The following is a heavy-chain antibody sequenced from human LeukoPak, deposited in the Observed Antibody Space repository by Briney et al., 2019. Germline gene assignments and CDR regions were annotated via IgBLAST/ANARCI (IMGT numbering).Heavy chain of an antibody. CDR1: GFTFNTYA. D-gene: IGHD3-10*01. Sequence: GGSLRLSCSISGFTFNTYAMSWVRQAPGKGLEWVSGISDSGANIDYIDSVKGRFTISRDNSKKTPYLQMNSLTAEDTALYFCAREGRTSRSINSWGQGTLVTVSS. V-gene: IGHV3-23*01. CDR2: ISDSGANI. J-gene: IGHJ4*02. CDR3: AREGRTSRSINS.